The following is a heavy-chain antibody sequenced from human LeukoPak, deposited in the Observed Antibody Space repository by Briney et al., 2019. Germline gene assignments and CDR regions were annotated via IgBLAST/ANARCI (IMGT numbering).Heavy chain of an antibody. Sequence: NPSETLSLTCTVSGGSISSGGYYWSWIRQHPGKGLEWIGYIYYSGSTNYNPSLKSRVTISVDTSKNQFSLKLSSVTAADTAVFYCARGSSSWQPTTSYFDYWGQGTLVTVSS. V-gene: IGHV4-31*03. D-gene: IGHD6-13*01. CDR1: GGSISSGGYY. J-gene: IGHJ4*02. CDR2: IYYSGST. CDR3: ARGSSSWQPTTSYFDY.